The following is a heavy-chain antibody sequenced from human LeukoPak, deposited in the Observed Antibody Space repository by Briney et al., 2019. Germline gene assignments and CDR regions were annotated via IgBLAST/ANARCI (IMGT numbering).Heavy chain of an antibody. V-gene: IGHV4-34*01. J-gene: IGHJ5*02. CDR1: GGSFSGYY. CDR3: ARARRYCSSTSCYSWWFDP. Sequence: SEPLSLTCAVYGGSFSGYYWSWIRQPPGKGLEWIGEINHSGSTNYNPSLKSRVTISVDTSKNQFSLKLSSVTAADTAVYYCARARRYCSSTSCYSWWFDPWGQGTLVTVSS. CDR2: INHSGST. D-gene: IGHD2-2*01.